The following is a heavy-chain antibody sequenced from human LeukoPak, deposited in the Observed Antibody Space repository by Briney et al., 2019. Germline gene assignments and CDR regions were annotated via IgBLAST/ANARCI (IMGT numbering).Heavy chain of an antibody. V-gene: IGHV3-53*01. CDR2: IYSGGST. J-gene: IGHJ6*03. D-gene: IGHD3-22*01. CDR1: GFTVSSNY. CDR3: ARTPPMIVAYMDV. Sequence: PLGSLRLSCAASGFTVSSNYMSWVRQAPGKGLEWVSVIYSGGSTYYADSVKGRFTISRDNSKNTLYLQMNSLRAEDTAVYYCARTPPMIVAYMDVWGKGTTVTLSS.